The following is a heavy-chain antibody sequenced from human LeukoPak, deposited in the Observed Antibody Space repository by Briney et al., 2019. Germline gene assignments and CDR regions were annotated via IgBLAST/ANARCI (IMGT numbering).Heavy chain of an antibody. Sequence: SETLSLTCTVSGGSISSYYWSWIRQPPGKGLEWIGYIYYSGSTNYNPSLKSRVTISVDTSKNQFSLKLSSVTAADTAVYYCAREANYYDSSGYYFDYWGQGTLVTVSS. D-gene: IGHD3-22*01. CDR1: GGSISSYY. J-gene: IGHJ4*02. V-gene: IGHV4-59*01. CDR3: AREANYYDSSGYYFDY. CDR2: IYYSGST.